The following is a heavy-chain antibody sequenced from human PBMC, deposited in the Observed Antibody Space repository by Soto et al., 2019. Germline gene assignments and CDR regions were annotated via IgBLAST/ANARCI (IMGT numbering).Heavy chain of an antibody. CDR1: GYTFTNYA. V-gene: IGHV1-18*01. D-gene: IGHD2-15*01. Sequence: QVQLVQCGAEEKKPGASVKVSCQASGYTFTNYAISWVRQAPGQGLEWMGWISASTRNTDQAQNFQGRVTMTIDTSANTANMELRSLRADDTAVYYCARCYCRVGSCYACWHFDLWGRGTLVTVSS. J-gene: IGHJ2*01. CDR3: ARCYCRVGSCYACWHFDL. CDR2: ISASTRNT.